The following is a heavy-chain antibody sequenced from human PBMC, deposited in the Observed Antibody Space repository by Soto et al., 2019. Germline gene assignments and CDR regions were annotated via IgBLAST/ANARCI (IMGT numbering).Heavy chain of an antibody. CDR1: GFTFSSYG. V-gene: IGHV3-30*18. CDR3: AKGDDILTGTRSDYYYYGMDV. CDR2: ISYDGSNK. D-gene: IGHD3-9*01. Sequence: PGGSLRLSCAASGFTFSSYGMHWVRQAPGKGLEWVAVISYDGSNKYYADSVKGRFTISRDNSKNTLYLQMNSLRAEDTAVYYCAKGDDILTGTRSDYYYYGMDVWGQGTTVTSP. J-gene: IGHJ6*02.